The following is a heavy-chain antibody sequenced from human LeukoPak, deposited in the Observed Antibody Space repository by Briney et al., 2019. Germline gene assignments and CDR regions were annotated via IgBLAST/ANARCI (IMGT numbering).Heavy chain of an antibody. J-gene: IGHJ4*02. CDR2: ISGSGGVT. CDR3: AKREWIQLWLPLSY. Sequence: PGGSLRLSCAASGFIFSSYAMSWVRQAPGKGLEWVSAISGSGGVTYYADSVKGRFTISRDNSKNTLYLQMNSLRAEDTAVYYCAKREWIQLWLPLSYWGQGTLVTVSS. V-gene: IGHV3-23*01. D-gene: IGHD5-18*01. CDR1: GFIFSSYA.